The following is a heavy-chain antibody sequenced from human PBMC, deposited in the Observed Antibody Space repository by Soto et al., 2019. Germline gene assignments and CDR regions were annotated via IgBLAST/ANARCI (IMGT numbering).Heavy chain of an antibody. CDR1: GYTFSGYY. Sequence: ASVKVSCKASGYTFSGYYMHWVRQAPGQGLEWMGWINPNSGGTNYAQKLQGRVTMTTDTSTSTAYMELRSLRSDDTAVYYCAKNGQPPYYYYGLDVWGQGTKVTVSS. D-gene: IGHD2-8*01. V-gene: IGHV1-2*02. CDR2: INPNSGGT. CDR3: AKNGQPPYYYYGLDV. J-gene: IGHJ6*02.